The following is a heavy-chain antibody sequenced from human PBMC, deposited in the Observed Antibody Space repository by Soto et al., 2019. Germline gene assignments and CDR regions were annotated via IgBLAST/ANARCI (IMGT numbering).Heavy chain of an antibody. J-gene: IGHJ4*02. CDR1: GFTFSNYA. Sequence: PGGSLRLSCSASGFTFSNYAMHWVRQAPGKGLEYVSAISGNGGSTYYADSVKGRFTISRDNSKNTVYLQMNSLRAEDTAVYYCVKHQVSLVRGISPFDYWGQGALVTVS. V-gene: IGHV3-64*04. CDR2: ISGNGGST. CDR3: VKHQVSLVRGISPFDY. D-gene: IGHD3-10*01.